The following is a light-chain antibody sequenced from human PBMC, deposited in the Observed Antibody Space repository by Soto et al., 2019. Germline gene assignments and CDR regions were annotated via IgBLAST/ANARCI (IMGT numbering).Light chain of an antibody. V-gene: IGKV3-20*01. Sequence: EIVLTQSPGTLSLSPGERATLSCRTSQIVSTNYLAWYQQKPGQAPRLLIYGASNRATGIPDRFSGSGSGTDFTLTINILEPEDFAVYYCQQYGSSETFGQGTKLEIK. CDR1: QIVSTNY. J-gene: IGKJ2*01. CDR3: QQYGSSET. CDR2: GAS.